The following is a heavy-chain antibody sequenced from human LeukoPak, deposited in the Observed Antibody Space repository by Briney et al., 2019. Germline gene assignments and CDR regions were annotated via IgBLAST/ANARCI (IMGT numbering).Heavy chain of an antibody. CDR3: AKHLTATNTYIFFGLDV. D-gene: IGHD1-26*01. Sequence: PGGSLRLSCAATGYSFKDYGMDWVRHPPGKGLEWVSAINWNGGGTDYADSVKGRFTIFRDNAKNSLYLQLSSLRPEDTALYYCAKHLTATNTYIFFGLDVWGQGTSVTVSS. J-gene: IGHJ6*02. CDR1: GYSFKDYG. CDR2: INWNGGGT. V-gene: IGHV3-9*01.